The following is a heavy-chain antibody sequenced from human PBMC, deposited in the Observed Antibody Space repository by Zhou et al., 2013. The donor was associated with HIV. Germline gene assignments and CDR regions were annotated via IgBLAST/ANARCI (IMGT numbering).Heavy chain of an antibody. Sequence: QVQLVQSGAEVKKPGASVKVSCKASGYTFTSYYMHWVRQAPGQGLEWMGRIIPIFGIPNYAQKFQGRVTITADKSTSTAYMELSSLTSEDTAVYYCARESAGNLYYYYYMDVWGKGTTVTVSS. CDR2: IIPIFGIP. CDR3: ARESAGNLYYYYYMDV. J-gene: IGHJ6*03. V-gene: IGHV1-69*09. CDR1: GYTFTSYY. D-gene: IGHD1-1*01.